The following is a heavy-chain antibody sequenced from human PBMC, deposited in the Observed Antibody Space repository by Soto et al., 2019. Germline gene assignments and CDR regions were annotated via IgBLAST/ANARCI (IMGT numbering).Heavy chain of an antibody. CDR3: ARDGYCNNTSCYTLGGKFDP. Sequence: GGSLRLSCAASGFSFSDYYMSWLRQAPGKGLEWISYISSSSDYTNYADSVKGRFTISRDNAKKSLLLEMNNLRAEDTAVYYCARDGYCNNTSCYTLGGKFDPWGQGTLVTVSS. CDR2: ISSSSDYT. D-gene: IGHD2-2*02. CDR1: GFSFSDYY. V-gene: IGHV3-11*06. J-gene: IGHJ5*02.